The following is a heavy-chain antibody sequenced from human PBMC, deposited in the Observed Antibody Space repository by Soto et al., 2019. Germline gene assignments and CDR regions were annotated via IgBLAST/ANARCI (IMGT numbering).Heavy chain of an antibody. D-gene: IGHD1-26*01. J-gene: IGHJ6*02. Sequence: SETLSLTCTVSGGSISSYYWSWIRQPPGKGLEWIGYIYYSGSTNYNPSLKSRVTISVDTSKNQFSLKLSSVTAADTAVYYCARDSGDYIHYGMDVWGQGTTVTVS. CDR3: ARDSGDYIHYGMDV. CDR2: IYYSGST. CDR1: GGSISSYY. V-gene: IGHV4-59*01.